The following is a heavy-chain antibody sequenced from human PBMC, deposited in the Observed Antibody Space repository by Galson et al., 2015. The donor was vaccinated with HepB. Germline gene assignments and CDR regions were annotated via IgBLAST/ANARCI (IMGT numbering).Heavy chain of an antibody. J-gene: IGHJ2*01. CDR1: GFTFSSNW. V-gene: IGHV3-74*01. D-gene: IGHD6-19*01. CDR3: AKDDSSGWYGVGYFDL. Sequence: SLRLSCAGSGFTFSSNWMHWVRQIPGKELVWVSRINPDGSNTVYADSVKGRFTISRDNAKNTLYLQMNSLRAEDTAVYYCAKDDSSGWYGVGYFDLWGRGTLVTVSS. CDR2: INPDGSNT.